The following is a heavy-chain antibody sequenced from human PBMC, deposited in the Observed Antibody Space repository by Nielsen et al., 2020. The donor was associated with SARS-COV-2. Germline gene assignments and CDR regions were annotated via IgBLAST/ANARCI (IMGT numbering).Heavy chain of an antibody. J-gene: IGHJ6*02. D-gene: IGHD3-10*01. V-gene: IGHV3-23*01. CDR3: AKDPPAMVRGYGMDV. CDR2: ISGSGAST. CDR1: GFTFSSYA. Sequence: GESLKISCAASGFTFSSYAMSWVRQAPGKGLEWVSAISGSGASTYYADSVKGRFTISRDNSKNTLYLQMNSLRAEDTAVYYCAKDPPAMVRGYGMDVWGQGTTVTVSS.